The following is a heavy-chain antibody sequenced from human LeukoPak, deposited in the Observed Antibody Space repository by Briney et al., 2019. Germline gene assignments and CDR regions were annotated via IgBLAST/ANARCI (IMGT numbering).Heavy chain of an antibody. D-gene: IGHD3-9*01. J-gene: IGHJ4*02. CDR1: RFTFSDYY. CDR2: IGSSGGSI. CDR3: ARVLRYFDWLYGGFDY. Sequence: GGSLRLSCSASRFTFSDYYMSWIRQAPGKGLEWVSYIGSSGGSIYYADSVKGRFTISRDNSKNTLYLQMNSLRAEDTAVYYCARVLRYFDWLYGGFDYWGQGTLVTVSS. V-gene: IGHV3-11*01.